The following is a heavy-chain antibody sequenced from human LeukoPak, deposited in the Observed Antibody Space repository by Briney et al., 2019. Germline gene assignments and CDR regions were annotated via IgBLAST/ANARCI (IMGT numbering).Heavy chain of an antibody. CDR1: GFTFSGYA. CDR2: ISGSGDTT. D-gene: IGHD1-26*01. J-gene: IGHJ4*02. V-gene: IGHV3-23*01. Sequence: GGSLRLPCAASGFTFSGYAMNWVRQAPGKGLEWVSFISGSGDTTYYADSVKGRFTISRDSSKNTLYLQMNSLRAEDTAVYYCAKSRGESRGASNYWGQGTLVTVSS. CDR3: AKSRGESRGASNY.